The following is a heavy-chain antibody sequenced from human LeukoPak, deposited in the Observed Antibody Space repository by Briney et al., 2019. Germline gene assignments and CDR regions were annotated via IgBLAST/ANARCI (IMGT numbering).Heavy chain of an antibody. Sequence: GGSLRLSCAASGFTFSIYAMILVRQAPGKGLEFVSSISDIGGSTYYADSAKGRFTISRDNSKNTLYLQMNSMRAEDTAVYYCAKVSHSSWQNDAFDIWGQGTMVTVSS. CDR1: GFTFSIYA. J-gene: IGHJ3*02. V-gene: IGHV3-23*01. CDR3: AKVSHSSWQNDAFDI. CDR2: ISDIGGST. D-gene: IGHD6-13*01.